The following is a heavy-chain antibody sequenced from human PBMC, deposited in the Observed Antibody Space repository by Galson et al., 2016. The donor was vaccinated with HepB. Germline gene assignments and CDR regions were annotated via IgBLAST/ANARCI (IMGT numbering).Heavy chain of an antibody. CDR3: ARVGGSFWGFDY. D-gene: IGHD1-26*01. CDR2: NHYSGST. V-gene: IGHV4-31*03. J-gene: IGHJ4*02. Sequence: TLSLTCTVSGGSISSGVSYCSWIRQHPGKGLEWIGYNHYSGSTYYNPSLKSRVTMSVDSSKNQFSLKLSSVTAADTAVYYCARVGGSFWGFDYWGQGTLVTVSS. CDR1: GGSISSGVSY.